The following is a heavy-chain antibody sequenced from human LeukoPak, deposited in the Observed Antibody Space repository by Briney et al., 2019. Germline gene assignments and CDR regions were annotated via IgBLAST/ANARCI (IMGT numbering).Heavy chain of an antibody. D-gene: IGHD5-12*01. CDR3: ARSSYDIVATKNDTFDI. CDR1: GFTFSSYA. J-gene: IGHJ3*02. V-gene: IGHV3-30*04. CDR2: ISYDGSNK. Sequence: GGSLRLSCAASGFTFSSYAMHWVRQAPGKGLEWVAVISYDGSNKYYADSVKGRFTISRDNSKNTLYLQMNSLGAEDTAVYYCARSSYDIVATKNDTFDIWGQGTMVTVSS.